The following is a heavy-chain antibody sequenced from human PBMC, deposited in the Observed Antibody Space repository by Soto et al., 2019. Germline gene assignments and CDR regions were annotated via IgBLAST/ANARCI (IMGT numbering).Heavy chain of an antibody. CDR1: GFTFNKFW. J-gene: IGHJ4*02. Sequence: EVQLVESGGGLVKPGGSLRLSCTASGFTFNKFWMHWVRQAPGKGLVWVSRINGDGSDTAYADSVKGRFTISRDNAKNTLYLQMNSLRAEDTAIYYCARERVDYRNHWAYWGQGTLVTVSS. CDR3: ARERVDYRNHWAY. CDR2: INGDGSDT. V-gene: IGHV3-74*01. D-gene: IGHD3-16*02.